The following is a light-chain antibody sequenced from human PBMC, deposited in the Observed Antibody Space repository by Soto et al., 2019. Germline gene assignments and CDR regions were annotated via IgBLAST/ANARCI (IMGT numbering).Light chain of an antibody. CDR1: QSISSW. V-gene: IGKV1-5*01. CDR3: QQYNCMRST. Sequence: DIQMTQSPSTLSASVGDRVTITCRASQSISSWLAWYQQKPGKAPKLLIYDASSLESGVPSRFSGSGSGTEFTVIISSLQYADFSTYYCQQYNCMRSTFGQGTKVETK. J-gene: IGKJ1*01. CDR2: DAS.